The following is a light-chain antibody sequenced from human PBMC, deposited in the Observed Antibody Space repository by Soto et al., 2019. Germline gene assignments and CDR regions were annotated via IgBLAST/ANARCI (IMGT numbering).Light chain of an antibody. J-gene: IGKJ2*01. CDR2: AAS. Sequence: DIQMTQSPSSLSASVGDRVTITCRASQDISSYLNWYQQKPGKGPNLLISAASTLQSGVPSRFSGSGSGTDFTLTISTLQPEDFATYYCQQSYHTPTFGQGTKVEIK. CDR3: QQSYHTPT. V-gene: IGKV1-39*01. CDR1: QDISSY.